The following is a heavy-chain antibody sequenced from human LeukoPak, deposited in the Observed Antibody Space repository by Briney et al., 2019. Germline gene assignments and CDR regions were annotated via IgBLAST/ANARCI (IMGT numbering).Heavy chain of an antibody. Sequence: PGRSLRLSCAASGFTFSSYGIHWVRQAPGKGLEWVAVTSYDGSHEYYADFVKGRFTISRDNSKNTLYLQMNDLRAEDTAVYYCAKGVAFDYWGQGTLVTVSS. V-gene: IGHV3-30*18. CDR3: AKGVAFDY. D-gene: IGHD5-12*01. CDR1: GFTFSSYG. J-gene: IGHJ4*02. CDR2: TSYDGSHE.